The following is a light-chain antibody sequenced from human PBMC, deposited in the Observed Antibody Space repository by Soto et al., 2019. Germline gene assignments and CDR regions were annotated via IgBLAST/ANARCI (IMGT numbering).Light chain of an antibody. CDR2: GAS. Sequence: EIVMTQSPATLSVSPGERATLSCRASQSVSSNLAWYQQKPGQAPRLLIYGASTRATGIPARFSGSGSETEFTLTISSLQSEDFATYYCQQSYSTPITFGQGTRLEIK. J-gene: IGKJ5*01. CDR1: QSVSSN. V-gene: IGKV3-15*01. CDR3: QQSYSTPIT.